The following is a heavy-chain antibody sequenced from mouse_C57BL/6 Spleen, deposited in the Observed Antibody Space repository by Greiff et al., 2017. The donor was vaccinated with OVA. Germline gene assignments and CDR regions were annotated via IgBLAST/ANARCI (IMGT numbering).Heavy chain of an antibody. D-gene: IGHD2-3*01. CDR2: LSDGGSYT. CDR3: ARYSDCYYTYFDV. J-gene: IGHJ1*03. CDR1: GFTFSSYA. Sequence: VQVVESGGGLVKPGGSLKLSCAASGFTFSSYAMSWVRQTPEKRLEWVATLSDGGSYTYYPDNVKGRFTIYRDNAKNNLYLHMSHLKSADTAMYYCARYSDCYYTYFDVWGTGTTVTVSS. V-gene: IGHV5-4*01.